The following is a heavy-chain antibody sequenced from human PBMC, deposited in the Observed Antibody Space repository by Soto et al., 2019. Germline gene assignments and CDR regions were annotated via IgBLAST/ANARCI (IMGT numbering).Heavy chain of an antibody. D-gene: IGHD1-1*01. CDR3: ARGKGMEENYYYYGLDI. CDR2: IDGGTGQT. Sequence: SLTVCFTASGCTFTTHSMHWVRQAPVQSLEWMCWIDGGTGQTKHSQRFQGRVNITRDTSASTAYMELSSLRSEDTAVYYCARGKGMEENYYYYGLDIWGQGTTVTVSS. V-gene: IGHV1-3*01. CDR1: GCTFTTHS. J-gene: IGHJ6*02.